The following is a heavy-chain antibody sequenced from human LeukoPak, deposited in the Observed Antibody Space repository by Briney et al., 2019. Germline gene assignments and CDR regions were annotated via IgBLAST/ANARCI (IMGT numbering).Heavy chain of an antibody. CDR2: IYSGGST. CDR1: GFTVSSNY. J-gene: IGHJ6*02. V-gene: IGHV3-66*01. Sequence: QSGGSLRLSCAASGFTVSSNYMSWVRQAPGKGLEWVSVIYSGGSTYYADSVKGRFTISSDNSKNTLYLQMNRLRAEETAVYYCAKETLWFGELNYGMDVWGQGTTVTVSS. D-gene: IGHD3-10*01. CDR3: AKETLWFGELNYGMDV.